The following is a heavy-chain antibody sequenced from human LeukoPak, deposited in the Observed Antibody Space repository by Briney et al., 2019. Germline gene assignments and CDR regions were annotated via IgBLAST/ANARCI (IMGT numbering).Heavy chain of an antibody. V-gene: IGHV6-1*01. Sequence: SQTLSLTCAISGDSVSSNSAAWNWIRQSPSRGLEWLGRTYYKSKWYTDYSVSVKSRITINPDTSKNQFSLQLNSVTPEDTAIYYCARYRTGVGDFDYWGQGTLVTVSS. CDR1: GDSVSSNSAA. D-gene: IGHD1-1*01. CDR2: TYYKSKWYT. J-gene: IGHJ4*02. CDR3: ARYRTGVGDFDY.